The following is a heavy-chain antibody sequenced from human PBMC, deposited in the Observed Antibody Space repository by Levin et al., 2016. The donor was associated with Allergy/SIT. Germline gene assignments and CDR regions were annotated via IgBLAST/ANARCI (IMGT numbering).Heavy chain of an antibody. CDR2: IYSGGST. V-gene: IGHV3-53*01. CDR3: GRAGYCSGGSCPLDY. D-gene: IGHD2-15*01. Sequence: VRQAPGKGLEWVSVIYSGGSTYYADSVKGRFTISRDNSKNTLYLQMNSLRAEDTAVYYCGRAGYCSGGSCPLDYWGQGTLVTVSS. J-gene: IGHJ4*02.